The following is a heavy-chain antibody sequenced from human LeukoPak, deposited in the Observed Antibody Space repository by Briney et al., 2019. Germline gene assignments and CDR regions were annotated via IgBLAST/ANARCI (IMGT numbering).Heavy chain of an antibody. V-gene: IGHV1-2*02. CDR3: ARGAIQLWFSVDY. J-gene: IGHJ4*02. D-gene: IGHD5-18*01. CDR1: GYTFTGYY. CDR2: INPNSGGT. Sequence: ASVKVPCKASGYTFTGYYMHWVRQAPGQGLEWMGWINPNSGGTNYAQKFQGRVTMTRDASISTAYMELSRLRSDDTAVYYCARGAIQLWFSVDYWGQGTLVTVSS.